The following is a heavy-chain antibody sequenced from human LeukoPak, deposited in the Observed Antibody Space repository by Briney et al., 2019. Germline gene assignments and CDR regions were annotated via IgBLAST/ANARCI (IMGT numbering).Heavy chain of an antibody. Sequence: GGSLRLSCAASGFTFSSYGMHWVRQAPGKGLEWVAVIWYDGNNKYYADSVKGRFTISRDNSKNTLYLQMNSLRAEDTAVYYCARGPTYYYDSSGYKDAFDIWGQGTMVTVSS. CDR2: IWYDGNNK. J-gene: IGHJ3*02. CDR1: GFTFSSYG. D-gene: IGHD3-22*01. V-gene: IGHV3-33*01. CDR3: ARGPTYYYDSSGYKDAFDI.